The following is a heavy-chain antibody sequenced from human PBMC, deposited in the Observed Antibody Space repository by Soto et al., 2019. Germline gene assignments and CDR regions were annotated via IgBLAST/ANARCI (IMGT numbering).Heavy chain of an antibody. Sequence: QVHLLESGPGLVEPSGALSLPSTVSGASIRGRNRWSWVRQTQGKGLEWIEEVSNSGSTNSNPSLKGRVNISLDKSNNQFSLNLESMTAADAAVYFCANTRGLGLMDAWGKGTTVVVSS. D-gene: IGHD2-2*01. CDR1: GASIRGRNR. J-gene: IGHJ6*03. V-gene: IGHV4-4*02. CDR3: ANTRGLGLMDA. CDR2: VSNSGST.